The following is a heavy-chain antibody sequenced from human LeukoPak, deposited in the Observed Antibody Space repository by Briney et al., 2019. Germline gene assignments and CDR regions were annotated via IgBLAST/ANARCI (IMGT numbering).Heavy chain of an antibody. CDR2: ITGSGSGI. Sequence: PGGSLRLSCAASGFTFSNYAMSWVCQAPGKGLEWVSAITGSGSGIYYADSMKSRFTISRDNSKNTLYLQINSLRAEDTAVYYCAKWGDYDVLTGYYVSDYWGQGTLVTVSS. D-gene: IGHD3-9*01. CDR3: AKWGDYDVLTGYYVSDY. J-gene: IGHJ4*02. V-gene: IGHV3-23*01. CDR1: GFTFSNYA.